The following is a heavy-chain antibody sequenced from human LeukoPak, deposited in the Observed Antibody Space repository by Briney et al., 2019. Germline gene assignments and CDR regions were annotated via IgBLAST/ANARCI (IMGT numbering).Heavy chain of an antibody. Sequence: GGSLRLSCAASGFTYSSYEMNWVRQAPGEGLEWVSYISTSGSTIYYADSVKGRFTISRDNAKNSPYLRMNSLRAEDTAVYYCARNGYSSMSADYFDYWGQGTLVTVSS. D-gene: IGHD6-13*01. J-gene: IGHJ4*02. CDR2: ISTSGSTI. V-gene: IGHV3-48*03. CDR1: GFTYSSYE. CDR3: ARNGYSSMSADYFDY.